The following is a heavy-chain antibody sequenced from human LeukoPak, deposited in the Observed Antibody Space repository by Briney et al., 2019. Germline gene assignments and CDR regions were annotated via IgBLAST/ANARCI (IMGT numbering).Heavy chain of an antibody. Sequence: ASVKVSCKASGYTFTSYYMHWVRQAPGQGLEWMGIINPSGGSTSYAQKFQGRVTMTRDMSTSTVYMELSSLRAEDTAVYYCARNTYSGSYHDAFNIWAKGQWSPSLQ. D-gene: IGHD1-26*01. CDR1: GYTFTSYY. V-gene: IGHV1-46*01. CDR2: INPSGGST. J-gene: IGHJ3*02. CDR3: ARNTYSGSYHDAFNI.